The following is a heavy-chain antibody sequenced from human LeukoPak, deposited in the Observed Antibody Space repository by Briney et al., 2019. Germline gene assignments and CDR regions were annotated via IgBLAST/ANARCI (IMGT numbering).Heavy chain of an antibody. V-gene: IGHV3-53*04. D-gene: IGHD2-15*01. CDR2: IYSGGST. Sequence: PGGSLRLSCAASGFTVSSNYMSWVRQAPGKRLEWVSVIYSGGSTYYADSVKGRFTISRHNSKNTLYLQMNSLRAEDTAVYYCARALKHCSGGSCYFYYGMDVWGQGTTVTVSS. J-gene: IGHJ6*02. CDR3: ARALKHCSGGSCYFYYGMDV. CDR1: GFTVSSNY.